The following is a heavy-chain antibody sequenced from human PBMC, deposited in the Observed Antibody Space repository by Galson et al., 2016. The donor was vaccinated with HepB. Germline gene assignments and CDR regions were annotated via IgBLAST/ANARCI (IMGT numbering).Heavy chain of an antibody. CDR2: IYSGGST. CDR3: ARAPTGVLVYYGLDV. Sequence: SLRLSCAASGFTVSSNYMSWVRQAPGKGLEWVSVIYSGGSTYYADSVKGRFTISRDNPKNTLYLQMNSLRAEDTAVYYCARAPTGVLVYYGLDVWGQGTTVTVSS. J-gene: IGHJ6*02. V-gene: IGHV3-53*01. CDR1: GFTVSSNY. D-gene: IGHD3-16*02.